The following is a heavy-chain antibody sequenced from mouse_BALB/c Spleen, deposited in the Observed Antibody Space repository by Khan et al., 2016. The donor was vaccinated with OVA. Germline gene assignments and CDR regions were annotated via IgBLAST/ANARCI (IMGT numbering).Heavy chain of an antibody. D-gene: IGHD2-10*02. J-gene: IGHJ3*01. CDR1: GFSLSTSGMG. CDR3: ARTPYGNPAWFSY. CDR2: IYWDDDK. Sequence: QVTLKESGPGILQPSQTLSLTCSFSGFSLSTSGMGVSWIRQPSGKGLEWLAHIYWDDDKRYDPSLKTRLTISKDTSTNQVFLNITSVDTADTATYYCARTPYGNPAWFSYWGQGTLVTVSA. V-gene: IGHV8-12*01.